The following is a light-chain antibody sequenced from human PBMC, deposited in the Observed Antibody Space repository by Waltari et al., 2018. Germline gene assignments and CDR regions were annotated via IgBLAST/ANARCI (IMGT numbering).Light chain of an antibody. V-gene: IGKV3-20*01. J-gene: IGKJ1*01. CDR2: AAS. Sequence: EVVLTQSPGTLSLSPGERATLSCRASQSVSKYLAWYQQRPGQVPRLLIYAASTRATGIPDRCSGSGSGTDFSLTISRLEPEDFAVYYCQNHERLPATFGQGTKVEIK. CDR1: QSVSKY. CDR3: QNHERLPAT.